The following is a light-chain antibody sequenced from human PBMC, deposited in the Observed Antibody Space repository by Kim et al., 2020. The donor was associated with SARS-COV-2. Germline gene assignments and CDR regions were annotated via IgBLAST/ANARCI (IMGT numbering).Light chain of an antibody. J-gene: IGKJ5*01. CDR1: QSVRTY. V-gene: IGKV3-11*01. CDR3: QQRGNWPT. CDR2: DAS. Sequence: EIVLTQSPATLSLSPGGRATLSCRASQSVRTYLAWYQQKPGQSPRLLIYDASNRATGIPARFSGSGSGTDFTLTISSLEPEDFAVYYCQQRGNWPTFGQGTRLEIK.